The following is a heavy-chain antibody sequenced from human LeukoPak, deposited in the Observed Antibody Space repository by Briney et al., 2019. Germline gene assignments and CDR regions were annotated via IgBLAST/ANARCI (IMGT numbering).Heavy chain of an antibody. J-gene: IGHJ4*02. V-gene: IGHV3-15*01. CDR3: MYFWSGSSLVDY. Sequence: PGGSLRLSCAASGFTFSDAWMSWVRQAPGKGLEWVGRIKSKTDGGTTDYAAPVKGRFTISRDDSKNTPYLEMYSLKTEDTAMYYCMYFWSGSSLVDYWGQGTLVTVSS. D-gene: IGHD3-3*01. CDR1: GFTFSDAW. CDR2: IKSKTDGGTT.